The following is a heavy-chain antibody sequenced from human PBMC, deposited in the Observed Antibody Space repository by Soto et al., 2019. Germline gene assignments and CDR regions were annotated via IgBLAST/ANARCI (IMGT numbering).Heavy chain of an antibody. CDR1: GFTFGSYW. D-gene: IGHD3-16*01. J-gene: IGHJ4*01. CDR2: IKMDASEK. V-gene: IGHV3-7*01. Sequence: EVQLVESGGGLVQPGGSLRLSCAASGFTFGSYWMSWVRQAPGKGLEWLATIKMDASEKKYVDSVKGRFTMSRDNAKNSLYPQKDSPRAEDTAVYYRSGDLGYGLGASVNHYLDYWGHGTLVTVSS. CDR3: SGDLGYGLGASVNHYLDY.